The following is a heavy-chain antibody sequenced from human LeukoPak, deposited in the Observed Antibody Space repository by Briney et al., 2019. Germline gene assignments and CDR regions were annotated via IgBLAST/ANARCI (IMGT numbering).Heavy chain of an antibody. D-gene: IGHD2-21*02. V-gene: IGHV1-69*13. CDR2: IIPIFGTA. Sequence: GASVKVSCKASGGTFSSYAISWVRQAPGQGLEWMGGIIPIFGTANYAQKFQGRVTITADESTSTAYMELSSLRSEDTAVYYCARGFSAYCGGDCYPPYYFDYWGQGTLVTVSS. CDR3: ARGFSAYCGGDCYPPYYFDY. J-gene: IGHJ4*02. CDR1: GGTFSSYA.